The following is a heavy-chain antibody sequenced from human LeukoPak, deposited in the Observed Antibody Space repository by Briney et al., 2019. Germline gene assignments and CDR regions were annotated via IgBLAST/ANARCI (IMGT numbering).Heavy chain of an antibody. J-gene: IGHJ4*02. CDR3: ANTRGDTAINMIFDY. D-gene: IGHD3-22*01. CDR1: GFTFSSFA. V-gene: IGHV3-23*01. CDR2: ISGSGGTT. Sequence: GGSLRLSCAASGFTFSSFAMNWVRQAPGKGLEWVSVISGSGGTTYYTDSVKGRFTISRDNSKNTLFLQMNSLRDEDTAVYYCANTRGDTAINMIFDYWGQGTLLTVSS.